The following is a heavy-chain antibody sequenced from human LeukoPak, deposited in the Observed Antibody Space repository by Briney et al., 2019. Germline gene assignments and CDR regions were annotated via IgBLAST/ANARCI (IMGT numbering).Heavy chain of an antibody. CDR2: ISSSGSTI. Sequence: PGGSLRLSCAASGFTFSNYDMNWVRQAPGKGLEWVSYISSSGSTIYYADSVKGRFTISRDNAKNSLYLQMNSLRAEDTAVYYCARDRYYDSSGYSFDYWGQGTLVTVSS. V-gene: IGHV3-48*03. CDR1: GFTFSNYD. CDR3: ARDRYYDSSGYSFDY. J-gene: IGHJ4*02. D-gene: IGHD3-22*01.